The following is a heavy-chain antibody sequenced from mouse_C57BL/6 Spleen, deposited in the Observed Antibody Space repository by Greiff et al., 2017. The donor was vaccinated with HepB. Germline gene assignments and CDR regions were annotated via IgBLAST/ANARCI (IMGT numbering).Heavy chain of an antibody. CDR3: ARTYYYGSSPYYAMDY. V-gene: IGHV1-80*01. J-gene: IGHJ4*01. D-gene: IGHD1-1*01. CDR1: GYAFSSYW. Sequence: VQLQQSGAELVKPGASVKISCKASGYAFSSYWMNWVKQRPGKGLEWIGQIYPGDGDTNYNGKFKGKATLTADKSSSTAYMQLSSLTSADSAVYFCARTYYYGSSPYYAMDYWGQGTSVTVSS. CDR2: IYPGDGDT.